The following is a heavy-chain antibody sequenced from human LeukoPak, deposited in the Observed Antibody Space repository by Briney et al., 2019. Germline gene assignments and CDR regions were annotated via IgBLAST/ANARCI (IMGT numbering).Heavy chain of an antibody. CDR1: GYTFTGYY. CDR2: INPNSGGT. D-gene: IGHD3-22*01. Sequence: ASVKVSCKASGYTFTGYYMHWVRQAPGQGLEWMGWINPNSGGTNYAQKFQGRVTMTRDTSISTAYMELRSLRSDDTAVYYCARDRPITMIVVAMDAFDIWGQGTMVTVSS. V-gene: IGHV1-2*02. CDR3: ARDRPITMIVVAMDAFDI. J-gene: IGHJ3*02.